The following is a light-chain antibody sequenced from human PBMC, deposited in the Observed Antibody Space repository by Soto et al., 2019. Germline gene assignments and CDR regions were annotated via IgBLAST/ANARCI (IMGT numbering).Light chain of an antibody. V-gene: IGLV2-23*02. Sequence: QSVLTQPASVSGAPRQSITISCTGTSSDVGNYNLVSWYQQHPGKAPKLMIYEVTKRPSGVSNRFSGYKSGNTASLTISGLQAEDEADYYCSSYAGSSTLVFGGGTTLTVL. CDR3: SSYAGSSTLV. CDR2: EVT. CDR1: SSDVGNYNL. J-gene: IGLJ3*02.